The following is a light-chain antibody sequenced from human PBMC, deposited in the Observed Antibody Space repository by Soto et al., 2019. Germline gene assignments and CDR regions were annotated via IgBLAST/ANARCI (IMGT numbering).Light chain of an antibody. V-gene: IGKV1-5*03. J-gene: IGKJ2*01. CDR3: QQYNSYSRT. CDR2: QAS. Sequence: DIQMTQSPSPLSASVGDRVTLTCRARQSISSWLAWYQQKPGKAPKLLFYQASILESGVPSRFSGSGSGTEFTLTISSLQPDDFATYYCQQYNSYSRTFGQGTELESK. CDR1: QSISSW.